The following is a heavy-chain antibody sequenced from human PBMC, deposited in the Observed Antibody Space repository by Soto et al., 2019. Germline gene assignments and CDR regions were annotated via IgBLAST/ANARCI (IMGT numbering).Heavy chain of an antibody. D-gene: IGHD1-1*01. CDR2: TYYRSKWHT. J-gene: IGHJ4*02. CDR1: GDSVSSTSSI. V-gene: IGHV6-1*01. CDR3: ARDLHGTYYYDS. Sequence: PSQTLSLTCDISGDSVSSTSSIWNWIRQSPSRGLEWLGRTYYRSKWHTDYAVSVRGRITINPDTPKNQVFLQLSSVTPDDTAVYFCARDLHGTYYYDSWGQGTLVTVSS.